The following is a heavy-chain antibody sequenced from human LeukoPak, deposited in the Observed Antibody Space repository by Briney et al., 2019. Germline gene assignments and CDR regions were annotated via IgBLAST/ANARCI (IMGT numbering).Heavy chain of an antibody. V-gene: IGHV1-46*01. CDR2: INPSGGST. CDR3: ARYGRITMVRGVIEGGAAFDI. D-gene: IGHD3-10*01. CDR1: GYTFTSYY. Sequence: ASVKVSCKASGYTFTSYYMHWVRQAPGQGLEWMGIINPSGGSTSYALKFQGRVTMTRDTSTSTVYMELSSLRSEDTAVYYCARYGRITMVRGVIEGGAAFDIWGQGTMVTVSS. J-gene: IGHJ3*02.